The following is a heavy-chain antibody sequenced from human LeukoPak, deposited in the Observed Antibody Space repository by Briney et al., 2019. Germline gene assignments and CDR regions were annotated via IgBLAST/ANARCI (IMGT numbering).Heavy chain of an antibody. CDR1: GGSISSYY. CDR2: IYYSGST. V-gene: IGHV4-59*01. Sequence: PSETLSLTCTVSGGSISSYYWSWIRQPPGKGLEWIGYIYYSGSTNYNPSLKSRVTISVDTSKNQFSLKLSSVTAADTAVYYCARVGRGYNRVYYFDYWGQGALVTVSS. J-gene: IGHJ4*02. CDR3: ARVGRGYNRVYYFDY. D-gene: IGHD5-24*01.